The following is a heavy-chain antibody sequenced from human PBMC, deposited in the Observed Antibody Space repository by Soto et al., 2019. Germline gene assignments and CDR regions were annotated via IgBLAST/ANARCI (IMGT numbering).Heavy chain of an antibody. CDR3: ARDWRGDYYFDY. CDR2: INAYNGNT. D-gene: IGHD1-1*01. Sequence: GASVKVSCKASGYTFTSYGISWVRQAPGQGLEWMGWINAYNGNTKYSQKLQGRVTITTDTSASTAYMELSSLRSEDTAVYYCARDWRGDYYFDYWGQGTLVTVSS. V-gene: IGHV1-18*01. J-gene: IGHJ4*02. CDR1: GYTFTSYG.